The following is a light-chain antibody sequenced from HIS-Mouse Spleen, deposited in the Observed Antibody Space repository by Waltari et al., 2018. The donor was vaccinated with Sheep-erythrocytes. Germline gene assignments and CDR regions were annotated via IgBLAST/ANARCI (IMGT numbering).Light chain of an antibody. CDR2: EGS. CDR3: CSYAGSYNHV. V-gene: IGLV2-11*01. Sequence: QSALTQPPSVSGSPGQSVTIPCTGTSRDVGGYNYVPWYQPHPGKAPKLMIYEGSKRPSGVPDRFSGSKSGNTASLTISGLQAEDEADYYCCSYAGSYNHVFATGTKVTVL. CDR1: SRDVGGYNY. J-gene: IGLJ1*01.